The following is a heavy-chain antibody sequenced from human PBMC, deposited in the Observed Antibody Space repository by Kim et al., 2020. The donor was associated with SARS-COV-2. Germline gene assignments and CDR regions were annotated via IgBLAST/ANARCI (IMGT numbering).Heavy chain of an antibody. CDR3: ARPNIAAAGPADY. J-gene: IGHJ4*02. D-gene: IGHD6-13*01. Sequence: SPTFQGQVTISADKSISTAYLQWSSLKASDTAMYYCARPNIAAAGPADYWGQGTLVTVSS. V-gene: IGHV5-51*01.